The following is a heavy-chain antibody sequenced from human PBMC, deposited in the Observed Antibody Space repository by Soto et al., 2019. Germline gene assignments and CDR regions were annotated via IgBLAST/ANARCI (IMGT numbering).Heavy chain of an antibody. CDR2: IKSMPDGGTT. CDR3: AADLPDWGAYAFDY. J-gene: IGHJ4*02. Sequence: EVQLVESGGGLVEPGGALRLSCAASGFSFTYAWLNWVRQAPGRGLEWVGRIKSMPDGGTTDYAAPVKGRFTISRDDLGNTVYLQMNSLKTEDTAVYYCAADLPDWGAYAFDYWGQGTLVTVSP. D-gene: IGHD3-16*01. CDR1: GFSFTYAW. V-gene: IGHV3-15*07.